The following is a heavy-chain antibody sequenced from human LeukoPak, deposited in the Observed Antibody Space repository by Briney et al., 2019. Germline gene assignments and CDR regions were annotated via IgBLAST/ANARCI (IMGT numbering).Heavy chain of an antibody. J-gene: IGHJ6*03. V-gene: IGHV3-23*01. Sequence: PGGSLRLSCAASGFTFSSYAMSWVRQAPGKGLEWVSAISGSGGSTYYADSVKGRFTISRDNSKNTLYLQMNSLRAEDTAVYYCAKVVEPPYYYYYYMDVWGKGTTVTVSS. CDR3: AKVVEPPYYYYYYMDV. D-gene: IGHD2-15*01. CDR2: ISGSGGST. CDR1: GFTFSSYA.